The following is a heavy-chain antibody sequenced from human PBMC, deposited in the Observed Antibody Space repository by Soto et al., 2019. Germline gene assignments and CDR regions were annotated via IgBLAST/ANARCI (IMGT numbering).Heavy chain of an antibody. V-gene: IGHV4-34*01. J-gene: IGHJ4*02. Sequence: QVQLQQWGAGLLKPSETLSLTCAIYGESFSGYYCSWARQSPGKGLEWIGEIHPSGSTNYNPSLKGQVTISLDTSKNQFSLPLNSVTAADTAVYFCARGRDAYKGGRDWGQGTLVTVSS. CDR1: GESFSGYY. D-gene: IGHD1-1*01. CDR2: IHPSGST. CDR3: ARGRDAYKGGRD.